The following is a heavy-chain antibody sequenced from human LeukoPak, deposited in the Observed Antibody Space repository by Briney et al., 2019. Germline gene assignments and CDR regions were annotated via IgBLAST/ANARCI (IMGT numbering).Heavy chain of an antibody. CDR1: GFTFDDYA. D-gene: IGHD3-9*01. V-gene: IGHV3-9*01. J-gene: IGHJ4*02. CDR3: AKDMGFRDILTGYSMGY. Sequence: GRSLRLSCAASGFTFDDYAMHWVRQAPGKGLEWVSGISWNSGSIGYADSVKSRFTISRDNAKNSLYLQMNSLRAEDTALYYCAKDMGFRDILTGYSMGYWGQGTLVTVSS. CDR2: ISWNSGSI.